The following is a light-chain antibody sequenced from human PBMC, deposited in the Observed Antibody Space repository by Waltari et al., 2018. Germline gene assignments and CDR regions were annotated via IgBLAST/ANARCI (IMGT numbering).Light chain of an antibody. Sequence: DVVMTQSPLSLAVTPGEPASMSCRSNQSLLDKNGYSYLDWYLQRPGQSPQLLIYLASTRASGVPDRFSGSGSGAAFTLKISRVEAEDVGVYYCMQALEAPLTFGGGTKVEIK. V-gene: IGKV2-28*01. J-gene: IGKJ4*01. CDR3: MQALEAPLT. CDR1: QSLLDKNGYSY. CDR2: LAS.